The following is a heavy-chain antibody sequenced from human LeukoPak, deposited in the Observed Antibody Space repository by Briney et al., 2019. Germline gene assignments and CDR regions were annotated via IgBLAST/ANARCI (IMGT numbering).Heavy chain of an antibody. V-gene: IGHV1-69*04. J-gene: IGHJ4*02. CDR2: IIPILGTA. D-gene: IGHD2-21*02. CDR1: GATFSSYA. CDR3: MRRKRWVTSVDEY. Sequence: WASVKVSCKTSGATFSSYAINWVRQAPGEGLEWLGRIIPILGTADYAEKFQGRVTITADKSTTTAYMELSSLRYEDTAMYFCMRRKRWVTSVDEYWGQGTLVTVSS.